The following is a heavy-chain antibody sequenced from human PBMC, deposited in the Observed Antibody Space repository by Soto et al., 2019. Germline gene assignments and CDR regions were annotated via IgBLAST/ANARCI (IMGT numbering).Heavy chain of an antibody. J-gene: IGHJ6*02. CDR2: IDPSDSYT. V-gene: IGHV5-10-1*01. CDR1: GYNFTNYL. CDR3: ATFSDV. Sequence: GESLKISCKGSGYNFTNYLIIWVRPMPGKGLGWMGRIDPSDSYTKYSPSLQGHVTISADKSIGTAYLQWSRLKASDTAMYYCATFSDVWGQGTTVTVSS.